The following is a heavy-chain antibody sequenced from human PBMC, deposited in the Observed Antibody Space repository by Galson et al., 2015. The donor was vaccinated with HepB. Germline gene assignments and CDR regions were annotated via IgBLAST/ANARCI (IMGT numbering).Heavy chain of an antibody. D-gene: IGHD6-19*01. Sequence: SVKVSCKASGYTFTAHGINWVRQAPGQGLEWMGWISSFNGKTNYSQKLQGRVAMTTDTSSSTAYMELRSLRSDDTAVYYCVRGVAVASSYYFDSWGQGTLVTVSS. J-gene: IGHJ4*02. CDR2: ISSFNGKT. CDR1: GYTFTAHG. CDR3: VRGVAVASSYYFDS. V-gene: IGHV1-18*04.